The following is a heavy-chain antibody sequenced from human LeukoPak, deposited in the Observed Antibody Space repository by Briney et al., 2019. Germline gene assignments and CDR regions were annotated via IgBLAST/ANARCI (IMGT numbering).Heavy chain of an antibody. J-gene: IGHJ3*02. CDR2: IKQDGSEK. V-gene: IGHV3-7*03. CDR3: ARGLPYCSGGSCALDI. Sequence: GGSLRLSCAASGFILGSYRMTWVRQAPGKGLEWVANIKQDGSEKYYADSVKGRFTISRDNAKRLLYLQMNSLSAEDTAVYYCARGLPYCSGGSCALDIWGQGTMVTVSS. CDR1: GFILGSYR. D-gene: IGHD2-15*01.